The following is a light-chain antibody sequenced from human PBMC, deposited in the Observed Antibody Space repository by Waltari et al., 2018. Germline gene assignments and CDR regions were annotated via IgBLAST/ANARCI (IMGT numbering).Light chain of an antibody. CDR2: WAS. CDR3: QQYYSALSWT. CDR1: QSLLYNSNNKDY. V-gene: IGKV4-1*01. J-gene: IGKJ1*01. Sequence: DIVMTQSPDSLAVSLGERATSNCKSSQSLLYNSNNKDYLASYQQKPGQPPKLIMYWASTRESGVPDRFSRCGSGTDFTLTISSLQAADVAVYYCQQYYSALSWTFGQGTKVEIK.